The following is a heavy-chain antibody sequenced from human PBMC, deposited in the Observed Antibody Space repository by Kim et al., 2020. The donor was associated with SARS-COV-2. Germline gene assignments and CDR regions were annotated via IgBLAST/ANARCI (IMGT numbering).Heavy chain of an antibody. D-gene: IGHD6-13*01. CDR3: AKAITAAGPYFDY. V-gene: IGHV3-9*01. J-gene: IGHJ4*02. CDR1: GFTFDDYV. Sequence: GGSLRLSCAASGFTFDDYVMHWVRQAPGKGLEWVSGISWNSGSIGYADSVKGRFTISRDNAKNSLYLQMNSLRAEDTALYYCAKAITAAGPYFDYWGQGTLVTVSS. CDR2: ISWNSGSI.